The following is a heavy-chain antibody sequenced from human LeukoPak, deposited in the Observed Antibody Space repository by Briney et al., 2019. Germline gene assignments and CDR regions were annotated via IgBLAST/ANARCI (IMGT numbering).Heavy chain of an antibody. J-gene: IGHJ4*02. CDR1: GYTFTVYY. V-gene: IGHV1-2*02. D-gene: IGHD2-15*01. Sequence: GASVTVSFKSSGYTFTVYYMHWVRQAPGQGLAWMGWINPNSGGTNYAQKFQGRVTMTRDTSISTAYMELSRLRSDDTAVYYCARDLVDFDYWGQGTLVTVSS. CDR2: INPNSGGT. CDR3: ARDLVDFDY.